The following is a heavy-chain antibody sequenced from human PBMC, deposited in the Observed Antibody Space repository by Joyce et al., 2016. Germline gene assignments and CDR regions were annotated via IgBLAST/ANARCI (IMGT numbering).Heavy chain of an antibody. CDR2: IDPVYSDT. V-gene: IGHV5-10-1*03. Sequence: EVRLVQSGAEVKKPGESLTISCKASGYTFTKYWITWVRQMPGRAPECMGHIDPVYSDTGYVPSFQGHVSISVDRSTSTAYLQWSSLKASDTAIYYCAALFPCSNGICEDFDYWGQGTLVTVSS. CDR1: GYTFTKYW. D-gene: IGHD2-8*01. CDR3: AALFPCSNGICEDFDY. J-gene: IGHJ4*02.